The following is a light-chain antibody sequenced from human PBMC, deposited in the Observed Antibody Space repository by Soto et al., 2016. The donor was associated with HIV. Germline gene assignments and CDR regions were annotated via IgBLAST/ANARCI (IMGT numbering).Light chain of an antibody. V-gene: IGLV3-21*03. CDR1: NIGTKG. CDR2: DDS. CDR3: QVWDNGRDHGDVI. J-gene: IGLJ2*01. Sequence: SYELTQPPSMSVAPGKTARITCGGNNIGTKGVHWYQQKPGQAPVLVVYDDSDRPSGIPERFSGSNSGNTATLTITRVEAGDEADYFCQVWDNGRDHGDVIFGGGTKLTVL.